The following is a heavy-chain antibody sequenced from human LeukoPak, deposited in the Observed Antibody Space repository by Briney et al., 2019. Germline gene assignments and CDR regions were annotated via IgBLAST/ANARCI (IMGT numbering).Heavy chain of an antibody. CDR2: ISSSSIYI. Sequence: PGRSLRLSCAASAFTFGSHSINWVSPAHRKGLQWVSSISSSSIYIYYADSVKGRFTISRDNAKNSLYLQMNSLRGEDTAVYYCARGDGAAPPDVFDIWGQGTMVTVSS. D-gene: IGHD3-10*01. CDR3: ARGDGAAPPDVFDI. J-gene: IGHJ3*02. CDR1: AFTFGSHS. V-gene: IGHV3-21*01.